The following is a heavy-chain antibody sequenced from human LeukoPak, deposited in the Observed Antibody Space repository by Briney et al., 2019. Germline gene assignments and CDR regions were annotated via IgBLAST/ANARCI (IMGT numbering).Heavy chain of an antibody. J-gene: IGHJ4*02. D-gene: IGHD5-12*01. CDR3: ARDYDIVATRDLSFDY. CDR2: ISAYNGNT. Sequence: GASVKVSCKASGYTFTSYGISWVRQAPGQGLEWMGWISAYNGNTSYAQKLQGRVTMTTDTSTSTAYMELRSLRSDDTAVYSCARDYDIVATRDLSFDYWGQGTLVTVSS. CDR1: GYTFTSYG. V-gene: IGHV1-18*01.